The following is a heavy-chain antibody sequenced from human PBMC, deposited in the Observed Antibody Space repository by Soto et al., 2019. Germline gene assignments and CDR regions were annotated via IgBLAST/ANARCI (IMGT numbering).Heavy chain of an antibody. Sequence: PGGSLRLSCAASGFSFASYALSWVRQAPGQGLGWVSTISGSDGKTFYADSVKGRFSISRDTSQNTLYLQMNSLRADDTAIYYCARWSYLDYWGQGTRVTVSS. CDR3: ARWSYLDY. V-gene: IGHV3-23*01. D-gene: IGHD3-3*01. CDR2: ISGSDGKT. CDR1: GFSFASYA. J-gene: IGHJ4*02.